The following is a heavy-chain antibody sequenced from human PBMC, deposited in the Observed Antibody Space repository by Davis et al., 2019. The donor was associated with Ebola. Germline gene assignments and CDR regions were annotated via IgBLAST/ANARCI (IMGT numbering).Heavy chain of an antibody. Sequence: PSETLSLTCTVSGGSISSGDYYWSWIRQPPGKGLEWIGSIYHSGSTNYNPSLKSRVTISVDTSKNQFSLKLSSVTAADTAVYYCARGVEYSNSWGQGTLVTVSS. D-gene: IGHD6-6*01. J-gene: IGHJ4*02. V-gene: IGHV4-39*07. CDR3: ARGVEYSNS. CDR1: GGSISSGDYY. CDR2: IYHSGST.